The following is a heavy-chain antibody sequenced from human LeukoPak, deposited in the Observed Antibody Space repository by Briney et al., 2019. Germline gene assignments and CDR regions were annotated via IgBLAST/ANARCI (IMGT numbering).Heavy chain of an antibody. V-gene: IGHV1-2*06. CDR1: GYTFTGYY. J-gene: IGHJ4*02. Sequence: ASVKVSCKASGYTFTGYYMHWVRQAPGQGLEWMGRINPNSGGTNYAQKFQGRVTMTRDTSISTAYMELSRLRSDDTAVYYCASLPNRCESLYARYYFDYWGQGTLVTVSS. CDR3: ASLPNRCESLYARYYFDY. CDR2: INPNSGGT. D-gene: IGHD2-2*02.